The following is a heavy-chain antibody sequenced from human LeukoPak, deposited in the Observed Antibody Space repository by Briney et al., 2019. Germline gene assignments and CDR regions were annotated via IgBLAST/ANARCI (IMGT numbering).Heavy chain of an antibody. CDR2: ISYDGSSK. D-gene: IGHD1-26*01. CDR3: AKGPYSGFS. V-gene: IGHV3-30*04. Sequence: PGGSLRLSCAASGFTFSTYAMHWVRQAPGKGLEWVAVISYDGSSKYYADSVKGRFTISRDNSKNTLYLQMNSLRAEDTAVYYCAKGPYSGFSWGQGTLVTVSS. J-gene: IGHJ5*02. CDR1: GFTFSTYA.